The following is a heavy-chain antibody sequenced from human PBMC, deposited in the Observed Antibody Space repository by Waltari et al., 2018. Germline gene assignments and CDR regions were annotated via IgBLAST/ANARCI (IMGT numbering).Heavy chain of an antibody. CDR3: ARAPEGGLFDY. J-gene: IGHJ4*02. Sequence: QVQLQESGPGLVKPSETLSLTCTVSGGSISSYYWSWIRQPPGKGLEWIGYIYYSGSANYNPSLRSRVTISVDTSKNQFSLKLCSVTAADTAVYYCARAPEGGLFDYWGQGTLVTVSS. CDR1: GGSISSYY. V-gene: IGHV4-59*01. CDR2: IYYSGSA. D-gene: IGHD3-16*01.